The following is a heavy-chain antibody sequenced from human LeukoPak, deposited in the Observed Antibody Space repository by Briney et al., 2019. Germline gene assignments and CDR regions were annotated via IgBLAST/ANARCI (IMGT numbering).Heavy chain of an antibody. Sequence: GGSLRLSCAASGFTFSSYAMHWVRQAPGKGLEWVAVISYDGSNKYYADSVKGRFTISRDNSKNTLYLQMNSLRAEDTAVYYCARDPGHPRIAAAGNDDYWGQGTLVTVSS. D-gene: IGHD6-13*01. CDR1: GFTFSSYA. CDR2: ISYDGSNK. J-gene: IGHJ4*02. CDR3: ARDPGHPRIAAAGNDDY. V-gene: IGHV3-30*04.